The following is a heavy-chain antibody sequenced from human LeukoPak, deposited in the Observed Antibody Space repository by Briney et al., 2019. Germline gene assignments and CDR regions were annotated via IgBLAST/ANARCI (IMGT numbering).Heavy chain of an antibody. D-gene: IGHD3-3*01. CDR3: ARGRGLGVVSPYFDY. CDR1: GFIVSNNY. Sequence: GGSLRLSCVVSGFIVSNNYIIWVRQAPGNGLERVSVIYGDGRTSHSASVRGRFTISRDNSKNIVSLQMNNLRAEDTAVYYCARGRGLGVVSPYFDYWGQGTLVTVSS. CDR2: IYGDGRT. J-gene: IGHJ4*02. V-gene: IGHV3-53*01.